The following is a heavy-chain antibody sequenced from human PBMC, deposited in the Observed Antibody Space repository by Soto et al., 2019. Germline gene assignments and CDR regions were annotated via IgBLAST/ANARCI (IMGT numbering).Heavy chain of an antibody. CDR3: ARARWLQLGHQDY. CDR1: GFTFSSYS. D-gene: IGHD5-12*01. J-gene: IGHJ4*02. Sequence: GGSLRLSCAASGFTFSSYSMNWVRQAPGKGLEWVSSISSSSSYIYYADSVKGRFTISRDNAKNSLYLQMNSLRAEDTAVYYCARARWLQLGHQDYWGQGTLVTVSS. CDR2: ISSSSSYI. V-gene: IGHV3-21*01.